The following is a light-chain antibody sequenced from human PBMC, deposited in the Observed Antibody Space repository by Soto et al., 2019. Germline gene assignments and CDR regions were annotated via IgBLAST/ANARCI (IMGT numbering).Light chain of an antibody. CDR1: HSVGSN. V-gene: IGKV3-15*01. CDR2: AAS. CDR3: QQYTNWPPIT. Sequence: EVVLTQSPATLSVSPGEIATLSCRASHSVGSNLAWFRQKPGQAPRLLIYAASTRATGVPARFSGSGCGTDFSLTTTSLQSEDSAVYYGQQYTNWPPITFGQGTRLEI. J-gene: IGKJ5*01.